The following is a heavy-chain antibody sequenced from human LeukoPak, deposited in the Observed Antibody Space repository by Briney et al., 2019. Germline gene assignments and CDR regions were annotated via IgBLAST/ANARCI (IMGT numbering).Heavy chain of an antibody. CDR3: ARVGYSSSWYPPFHYYYGMDV. D-gene: IGHD6-13*01. V-gene: IGHV3-23*01. CDR2: ISSSGAST. Sequence: GGSRRLSCAASGFIFRKYVMSWVRQAPGKGLEWVSAISSSGASTYYADSVKGRFTISRDNSKNTLYLQMNSLRTEDTAVYYCARVGYSSSWYPPFHYYYGMDVWGQGTTVTVSS. CDR1: GFIFRKYV. J-gene: IGHJ6*02.